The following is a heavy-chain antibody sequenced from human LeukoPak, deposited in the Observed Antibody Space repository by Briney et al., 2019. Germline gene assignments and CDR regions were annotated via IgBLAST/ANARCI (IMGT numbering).Heavy chain of an antibody. CDR3: ARSGYYYDSSDLIDY. J-gene: IGHJ4*02. CDR1: GFTFSSYW. V-gene: IGHV3-74*01. D-gene: IGHD3-22*01. CDR2: INGDGSST. Sequence: PGGSLRLSCAASGFTFSSYWMHWVRQAPGKGLVWVSRINGDGSSTSYADSVKGRFTVSRDNAKNTLYLQMNSLRAEDTAVYYCARSGYYYDSSDLIDYWGQGTLVTVSS.